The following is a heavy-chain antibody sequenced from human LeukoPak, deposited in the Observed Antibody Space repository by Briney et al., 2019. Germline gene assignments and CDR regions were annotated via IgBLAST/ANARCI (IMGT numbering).Heavy chain of an antibody. Sequence: ASVKVSCKASGYTFTSYYMHWVRQAPGQGLEWMGIINPSGGSTSYAQKFQGRVTMTRDTSTSTVYMELSSLRSEDTAVYYCARDCSIIIGGERHLDYWGQGTLVTVSS. J-gene: IGHJ4*02. D-gene: IGHD3-16*01. CDR2: INPSGGST. V-gene: IGHV1-46*01. CDR1: GYTFTSYY. CDR3: ARDCSIIIGGERHLDY.